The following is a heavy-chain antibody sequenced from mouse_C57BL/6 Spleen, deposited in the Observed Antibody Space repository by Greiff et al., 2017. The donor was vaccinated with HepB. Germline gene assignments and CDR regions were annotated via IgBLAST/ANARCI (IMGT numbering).Heavy chain of an antibody. CDR2: ISYDGSN. CDR1: GYSITSGYY. D-gene: IGHD1-1*02. V-gene: IGHV3-6*01. CDR3: ARGWTDYFDY. Sequence: EVKLMESGPGLVKPSQSLSLTCSVTGYSITSGYYWNWIRQFPGNKLEWMGYISYDGSNNYNPSLKNRISITRDTSKNQFFLKLHSVTTEDTATYYCARGWTDYFDYWGQGTTLTVSS. J-gene: IGHJ2*01.